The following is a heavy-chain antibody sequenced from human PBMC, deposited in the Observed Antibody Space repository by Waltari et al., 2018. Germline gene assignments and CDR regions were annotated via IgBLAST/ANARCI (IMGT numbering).Heavy chain of an antibody. CDR2: IKVDGSLR. Sequence: EVQLVESGGGLVQPGESLTLSCTASGFTFSDAWMSWVRQAPGKGLEWVAKIKVDGSLRNYVGCVKGRFPIFRDNAKNSLYLQRNSLRAEDTGVYYCARDFSYGRTDYWGQGALVTVSS. J-gene: IGHJ4*02. V-gene: IGHV3-7*01. CDR1: GFTFSDAW. CDR3: ARDFSYGRTDY. D-gene: IGHD1-1*01.